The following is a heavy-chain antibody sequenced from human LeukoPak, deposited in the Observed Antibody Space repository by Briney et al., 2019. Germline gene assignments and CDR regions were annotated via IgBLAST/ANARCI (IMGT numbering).Heavy chain of an antibody. CDR1: GFTFSSYG. CDR3: AKDHASAPSSYYYYMDV. V-gene: IGHV3-30*18. D-gene: IGHD6-6*01. CDR2: ISYDGSNK. J-gene: IGHJ6*03. Sequence: PGGSLRLSCAASGFTFSSYGMHWVRQAPGKGLEWVAVISYDGSNKYYADSVKGRFTISRDNSKNTLYPQMNSLRAEDTAVYYCAKDHASAPSSYYYYMDVWGKGTTVTVSS.